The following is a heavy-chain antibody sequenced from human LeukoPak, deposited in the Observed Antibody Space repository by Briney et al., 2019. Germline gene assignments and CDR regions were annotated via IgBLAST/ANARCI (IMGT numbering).Heavy chain of an antibody. CDR3: ARARNWVQSWVDC. V-gene: IGHV3-7*01. CDR1: GFTSIRYW. D-gene: IGHD6-13*01. CDR2: MKEDGSEK. J-gene: IGHJ4*02. Sequence: PGGSLRLSFAASGFTSIRYWMSWVRQAPGKGLEWVANMKEDGSEKYYVDSVKGRFTISRDNAKNSLYLQMNSLRAEDMAVYYCARARNWVQSWVDCWGQGNLVTVSS.